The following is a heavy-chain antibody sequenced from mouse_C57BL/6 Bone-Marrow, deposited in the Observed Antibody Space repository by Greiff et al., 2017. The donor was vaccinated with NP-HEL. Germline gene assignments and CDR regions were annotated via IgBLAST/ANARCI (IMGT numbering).Heavy chain of an antibody. V-gene: IGHV5-4*01. J-gene: IGHJ2*01. D-gene: IGHD2-4*01. Sequence: EVQLVESGGGLVKPGGSLKLSCAASGFTFSSYAMSWVRQTPEKRLEWVATISDGGSYTYYPDNVKGRFTISRDNAKNNLYLQMSHLKSEDTAMYYCARSRITGDYFDYWGQGTTLTVSS. CDR3: ARSRITGDYFDY. CDR1: GFTFSSYA. CDR2: ISDGGSYT.